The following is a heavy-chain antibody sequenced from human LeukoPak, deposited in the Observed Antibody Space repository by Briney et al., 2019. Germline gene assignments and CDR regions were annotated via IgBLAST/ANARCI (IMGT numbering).Heavy chain of an antibody. D-gene: IGHD3-22*01. CDR2: IYYTGST. Sequence: SETLSLTCTVSGGSISSYYWSWIRQPPGKGLEWIGYIYYTGSTNYNPSLKSRVTISGDTSKNQFSLRLSSVTAADTAVYYCARASYSYDINGWVPFDYWGQGTLVTVSS. J-gene: IGHJ4*02. CDR1: GGSISSYY. CDR3: ARASYSYDINGWVPFDY. V-gene: IGHV4-59*08.